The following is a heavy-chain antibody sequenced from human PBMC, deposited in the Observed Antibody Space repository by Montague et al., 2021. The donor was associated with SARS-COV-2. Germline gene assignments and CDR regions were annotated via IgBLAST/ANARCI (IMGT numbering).Heavy chain of an antibody. Sequence: SLRLSCAASGSTFGSYAMHWVRQAPGKGLEWVAVISYDGINKYYADSVKGRFTISRDNSKNTLYLQMNSLRGEDTAVYYCATDPDDYSYYGAFDYWGQGTLVTVSS. CDR2: ISYDGINK. CDR3: ATDPDDYSYYGAFDY. D-gene: IGHD4-11*01. J-gene: IGHJ4*02. V-gene: IGHV3-30-3*01. CDR1: GSTFGSYA.